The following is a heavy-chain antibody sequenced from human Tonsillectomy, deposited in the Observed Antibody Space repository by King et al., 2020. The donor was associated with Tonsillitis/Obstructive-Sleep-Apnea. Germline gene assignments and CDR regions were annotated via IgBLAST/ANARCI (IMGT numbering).Heavy chain of an antibody. CDR2: VYWDDDK. J-gene: IGHJ5*02. D-gene: IGHD3-10*01. V-gene: IGHV2-5*02. Sequence: ITLKESGPTLVKPTQTLTLTCSFSGFSLTTSGVGVGWIRQPPGKALEWLALVYWDDDKRYSPSLKNRRTITKETSKNQVVLTMTNMDPVETATYYCARSRLTGSYYHVRWFDPWGQGTLVTVSS. CDR3: ARSRLTGSYYHVRWFDP. CDR1: GFSLTTSGVG.